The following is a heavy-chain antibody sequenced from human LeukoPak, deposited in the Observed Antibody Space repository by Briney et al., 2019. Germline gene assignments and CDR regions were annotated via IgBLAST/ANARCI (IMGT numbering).Heavy chain of an antibody. J-gene: IGHJ6*03. D-gene: IGHD2-15*01. V-gene: IGHV4-59*12. CDR1: GGSISSYY. CDR3: ARIGPLRYCSGGSCYPNGRYMDV. Sequence: SETLSLTCTVSGGSISSYYWSWIRQPPGKGLEWIGYIYYSGSTNYNPSLKSRVTISVDTSKNQFSLKLSSVTAADTAVYYCARIGPLRYCSGGSCYPNGRYMDVWGKGTTVTVSS. CDR2: IYYSGST.